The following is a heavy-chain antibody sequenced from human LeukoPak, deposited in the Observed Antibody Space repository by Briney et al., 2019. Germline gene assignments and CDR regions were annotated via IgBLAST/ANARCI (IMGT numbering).Heavy chain of an antibody. Sequence: GGSLRLSCAASGFTFSSYGMHWVRQAPGKGLEWVAVISYDGSNKCYADSVKGRFTISRDNSKNTLYLQMNSLRAEDTAVYYCAKVHYGDYVGYYYYGMDVWGKGTTVTVSS. J-gene: IGHJ6*04. CDR2: ISYDGSNK. CDR3: AKVHYGDYVGYYYYGMDV. V-gene: IGHV3-30*18. CDR1: GFTFSSYG. D-gene: IGHD4-17*01.